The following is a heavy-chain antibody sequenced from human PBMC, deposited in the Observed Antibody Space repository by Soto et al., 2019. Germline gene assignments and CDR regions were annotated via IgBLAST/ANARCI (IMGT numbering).Heavy chain of an antibody. J-gene: IGHJ4*02. CDR3: AREGNLGRWLQPLDF. D-gene: IGHD5-12*01. CDR2: IYYSGST. V-gene: IGHV4-61*03. Sequence: SETLSLTCTVSGGSVSSGSYYWSWIRQPPGKGLECVGYIYYSGSTSYSPSLTSRVTMSVEKSKNHFSLRLISVTAADTAIYFCAREGNLGRWLQPLDFWGQGTLVTSPQ. CDR1: GGSVSSGSYY.